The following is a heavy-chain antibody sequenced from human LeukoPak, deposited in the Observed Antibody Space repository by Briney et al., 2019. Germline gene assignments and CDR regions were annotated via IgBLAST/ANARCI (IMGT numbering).Heavy chain of an antibody. CDR2: IYPGDSDA. CDR1: GYSFASYW. D-gene: IGHD5-18*01. J-gene: IGHJ4*02. CDR3: ARVNTAVFDY. V-gene: IGHV5-51*01. Sequence: GESLKISCKGSGYSFASYWIGWVRQIPGKVLEWMGIIYPGDSDARYSPSFQGQVTISADKSISTSYLQWSNVKASDTAMYYCARVNTAVFDYWGQGTLVTVSS.